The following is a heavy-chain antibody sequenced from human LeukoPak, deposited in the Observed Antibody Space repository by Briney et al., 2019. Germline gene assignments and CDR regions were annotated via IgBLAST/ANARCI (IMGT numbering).Heavy chain of an antibody. CDR3: ARAGHCSGGSCYYFDY. V-gene: IGHV4-61*01. CDR2: IYNTGST. D-gene: IGHD2-15*01. Sequence: SETLSLTCTVSAGSLSSYYWSSISTYYWGWTRQTPATGMEWIGNIYNTGSTNYNPSLKSRVTISVDTSKNQVSLKLSSVTAADTAVYYCARAGHCSGGSCYYFDYWGQGTLVTVSS. CDR1: AGSLSSYYWSSISTYY. J-gene: IGHJ4*02.